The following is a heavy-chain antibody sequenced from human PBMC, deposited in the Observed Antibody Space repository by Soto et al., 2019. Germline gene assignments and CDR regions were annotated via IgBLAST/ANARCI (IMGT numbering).Heavy chain of an antibody. V-gene: IGHV4-4*02. CDR2: IYHSGST. CDR1: GGSISSSNW. D-gene: IGHD1-26*01. Sequence: PSETLSLTCAVSGGSISSSNWWSWVRQPPGKGLEWIGEIYHSGSTNYNPSLKSRVTISVDKSKNQFSLKLSSVTAADTAVYYCARDRRVVGATSFFYYYYGMDVWGQGTTVTVSS. CDR3: ARDRRVVGATSFFYYYYGMDV. J-gene: IGHJ6*02.